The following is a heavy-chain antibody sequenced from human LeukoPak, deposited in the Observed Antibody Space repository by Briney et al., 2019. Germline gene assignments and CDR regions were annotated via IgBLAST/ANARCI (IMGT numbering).Heavy chain of an antibody. Sequence: GGSLRLSCTASGFNFVDYAMTWFRQAPGKGLEWVAFIRSKEYGGTTEYAASVKDRFTISRDDSRAIAYLQMNSLKTEDTAVYYCATEYYSYGYNYWGQGTLVTVSS. D-gene: IGHD5-18*01. CDR3: ATEYYSYGYNY. CDR1: GFNFVDYA. CDR2: IRSKEYGGTT. V-gene: IGHV3-49*03. J-gene: IGHJ4*02.